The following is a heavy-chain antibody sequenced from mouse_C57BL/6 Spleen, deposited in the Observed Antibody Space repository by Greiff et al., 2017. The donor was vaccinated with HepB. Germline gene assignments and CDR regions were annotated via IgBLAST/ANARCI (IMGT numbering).Heavy chain of an antibody. Sequence: QVQLQQPGAELVRPGSSVKLSCKASGYTFTSYWMDWVKQRPGQGLEWIGNIYPSDSETHYNQKFKDKATLTVDKSSSTAYMQLSSLTSEDSAVYYGARDLGRNDYAMDYWGQGTSVTVSS. CDR2: IYPSDSET. CDR3: ARDLGRNDYAMDY. J-gene: IGHJ4*01. D-gene: IGHD4-1*01. V-gene: IGHV1-61*01. CDR1: GYTFTSYW.